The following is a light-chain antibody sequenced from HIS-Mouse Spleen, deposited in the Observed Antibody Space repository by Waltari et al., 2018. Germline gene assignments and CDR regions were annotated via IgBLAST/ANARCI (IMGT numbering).Light chain of an antibody. CDR3: YSTDSSGNHRV. Sequence: SYELTQPPSVSVSPGQTARITCSGDALPKKSAYWYQQKSGQVPVLFIYEDSKRPSGIPERFSGSSSGTMATLTISGAQVEDEADYYCYSTDSSGNHRVFGGGTKLTVL. CDR1: ALPKKS. CDR2: EDS. J-gene: IGLJ2*01. V-gene: IGLV3-10*01.